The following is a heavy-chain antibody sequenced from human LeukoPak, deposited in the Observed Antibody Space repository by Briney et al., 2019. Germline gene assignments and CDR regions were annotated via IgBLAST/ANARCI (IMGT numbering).Heavy chain of an antibody. CDR1: GFTFSSYG. D-gene: IGHD2-15*01. V-gene: IGHV3-30*02. CDR2: IRYDGSNK. CDR3: AKDLYSWGAHGDY. J-gene: IGHJ4*02. Sequence: AGGSLRLSCAASGFTFSSYGMHWVRQAPGKGLEWVAFIRYDGSNKYYADSVKGRFTISRDSSKNTLYLQMNSLRAEDTAVYYCAKDLYSWGAHGDYWGQGTLVTVSS.